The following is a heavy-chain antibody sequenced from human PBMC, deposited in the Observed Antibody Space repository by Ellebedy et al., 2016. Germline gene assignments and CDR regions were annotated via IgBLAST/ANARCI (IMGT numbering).Heavy chain of an antibody. CDR1: GYTFPNYW. J-gene: IGHJ5*02. Sequence: GGSLKLSCKASGYTFPNYWVGWVRQVPGKGLEWMGIIFPADSDTRYNPSFRGQVTISADTSIDTAYLEWDSLKASDTAKYYCARTNDFGSGISWFDPWGQGTLVTVTP. V-gene: IGHV5-51*01. D-gene: IGHD3-3*01. CDR3: ARTNDFGSGISWFDP. CDR2: IFPADSDT.